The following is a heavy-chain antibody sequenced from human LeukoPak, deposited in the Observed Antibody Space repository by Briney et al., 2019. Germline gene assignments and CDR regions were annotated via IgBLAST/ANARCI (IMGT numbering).Heavy chain of an antibody. CDR1: GFTFSSYS. J-gene: IGHJ4*02. Sequence: GGSLRLSCAASGFTFSSYSMNWVRQAPGKGLEWVSSISSSSSYIYYADSVKGRFTISRDNSKNTLYLQMNSLRAEDTAVYYCARLGPALDYWGQGTLVTVSS. V-gene: IGHV3-21*01. CDR2: ISSSSSYI. CDR3: ARLGPALDY.